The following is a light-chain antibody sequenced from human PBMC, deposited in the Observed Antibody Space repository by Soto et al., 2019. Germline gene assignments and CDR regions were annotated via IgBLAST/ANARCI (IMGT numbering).Light chain of an antibody. CDR1: SSNIGAGYD. J-gene: IGLJ2*01. Sequence: QSVLTQPPSVSGAPGQRVTISCTGSSSNIGAGYDVHWYQLLPGTASKLLIYGNTNRPSGVPDRFSGSKSGTSASLAITGLQAEDEADYYCQSSDSTLSGVIFGGGTKLTVL. CDR2: GNT. CDR3: QSSDSTLSGVI. V-gene: IGLV1-40*01.